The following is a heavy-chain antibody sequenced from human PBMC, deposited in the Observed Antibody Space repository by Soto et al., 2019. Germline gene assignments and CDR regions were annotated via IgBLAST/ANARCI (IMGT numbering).Heavy chain of an antibody. J-gene: IGHJ4*02. Sequence: ASVKVSCKVSGYTLTELSMHWVRQAPGKGLEWMGGFDPEDGETIYAQKFQGRVTMAEDTSTDTAYMELSSLRSEDTAVYYCASFCEMTTVVTHWGQGTLVTVSS. D-gene: IGHD4-17*01. V-gene: IGHV1-24*01. CDR2: FDPEDGET. CDR1: GYTLTELS. CDR3: ASFCEMTTVVTH.